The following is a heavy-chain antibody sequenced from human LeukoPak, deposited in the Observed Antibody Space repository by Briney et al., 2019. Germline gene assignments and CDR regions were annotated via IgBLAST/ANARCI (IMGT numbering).Heavy chain of an antibody. V-gene: IGHV3-23*01. CDR2: ISGSGGST. Sequence: GGSLRLSCAASGFTFSSYGMSWVRQAPGKGLEWVSAISGSGGSTDYADSVKGRFTISRDNSKNTLYLQMNSLRAEDTAVYYCARHLSGVTGYSYGRGIDYWGQGTLVTVSS. J-gene: IGHJ4*02. D-gene: IGHD5-18*01. CDR1: GFTFSSYG. CDR3: ARHLSGVTGYSYGRGIDY.